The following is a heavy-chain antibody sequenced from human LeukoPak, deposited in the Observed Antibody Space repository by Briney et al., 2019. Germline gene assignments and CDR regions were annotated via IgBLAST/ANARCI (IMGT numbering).Heavy chain of an antibody. V-gene: IGHV3-48*01. CDR3: ARRGLFDY. CDR1: GFTFSSYS. CDR2: ISSSSSTI. J-gene: IGHJ4*02. D-gene: IGHD5-24*01. Sequence: GGSLRLSCAASGFTFSSYSMNWVRQAPGKGLEWVSYISSSSSTIYYADSVKGRFTISRDNAKSSLYLQMNSLRAEDTAVYYCARRGLFDYWGQGTLVTVSS.